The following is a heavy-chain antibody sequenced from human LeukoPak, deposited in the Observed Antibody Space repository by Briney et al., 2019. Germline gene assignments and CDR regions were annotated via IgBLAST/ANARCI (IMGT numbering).Heavy chain of an antibody. CDR2: ISSSGSTI. D-gene: IGHD3-22*01. CDR3: ARDLPMIVRAFDI. V-gene: IGHV3-11*01. CDR1: GFTFSDYY. J-gene: IGHJ3*02. Sequence: GGSLRLSCAASGFTFSDYYMSWIRQAPGKGLEWVSYISSSGSTIYYADSVKGRFTISRDNAKNSLYLQMNSLRAEDTAVYYCARDLPMIVRAFDIWGQGPMVTVSS.